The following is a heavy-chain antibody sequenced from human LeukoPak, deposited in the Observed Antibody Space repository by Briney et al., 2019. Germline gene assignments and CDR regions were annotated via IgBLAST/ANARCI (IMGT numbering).Heavy chain of an antibody. CDR2: ISSSSSTI. J-gene: IGHJ6*03. CDR1: GFTFSSYS. D-gene: IGHD2-15*01. V-gene: IGHV3-48*01. CDR3: AKNGGRGAYCTGGTCYPYFYYYMDV. Sequence: GGSLRLSCAASGFTFSSYSMNWVRQAPGKGLEWVSYISSSSSTIYYADSVKGRFTISRDNAKNTLYLQMNSLRAEDTAIYYCAKNGGRGAYCTGGTCYPYFYYYMDVWGKGTTVTI.